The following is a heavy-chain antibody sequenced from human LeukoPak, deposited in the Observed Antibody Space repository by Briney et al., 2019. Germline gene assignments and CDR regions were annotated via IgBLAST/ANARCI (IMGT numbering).Heavy chain of an antibody. CDR2: IYSDNT. J-gene: IGHJ4*02. CDR3: ARRAGAYSHPYDY. V-gene: IGHV3-53*01. Sequence: GGSLRLSCTVSGFTVSSNSMSWLRQAPGKGLEWVSFIYSDNTHYSDSVKGRFTISRDNSKNTLYLQMNSLRAEDTAVYYCARRAGAYSHPYDYWGQGTLVTVSS. CDR1: GFTVSSNS. D-gene: IGHD4/OR15-4a*01.